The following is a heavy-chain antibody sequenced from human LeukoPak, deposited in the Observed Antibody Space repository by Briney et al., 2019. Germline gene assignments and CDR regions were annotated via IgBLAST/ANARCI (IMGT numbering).Heavy chain of an antibody. CDR2: ISSSSSTI. CDR1: GFTFSSYS. D-gene: IGHD3-10*01. CDR3: ASRYTVRGVITADAFDI. Sequence: QTGGSLRLSCAASGFTFSSYSMNWVRQAPGKGLEWVSYISSSSSTIYYADSVKGRFTISRDNAKNSLYLQMNSLRAEDTAVYYCASRYTVRGVITADAFDIWGQGTMVTVSS. J-gene: IGHJ3*02. V-gene: IGHV3-48*01.